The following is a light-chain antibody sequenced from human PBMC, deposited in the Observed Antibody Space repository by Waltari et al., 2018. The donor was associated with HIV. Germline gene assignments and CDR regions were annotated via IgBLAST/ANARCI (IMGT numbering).Light chain of an antibody. J-gene: IGLJ2*01. CDR1: SSHTGPGYV. CDR3: QSYDSSLKVI. CDR2: DNT. V-gene: IGLV1-40*01. Sequence: QSVLTQPPSVPGAPGQRVTIPCTGTSSHTGPGYVVHWYQQFPGSVPRLLIYDNTNRPSGVPDRFSGSKSGTSASLAISGLQAEDEADYYCQSYDSSLKVIFGGGTKVTVL.